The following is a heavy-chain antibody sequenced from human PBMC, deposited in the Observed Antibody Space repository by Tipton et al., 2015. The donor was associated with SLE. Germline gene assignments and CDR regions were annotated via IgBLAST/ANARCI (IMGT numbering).Heavy chain of an antibody. CDR3: ARGHSSSARYFDY. J-gene: IGHJ4*02. Sequence: LRLSCTVSGGSISSYYWSWIRQPAGKGLEWIGRIYTSGSTHYNPSLKSRVTMSVDTSKNQFSLKLSSVTAADTAVYYCARGHSSSARYFDYWGQGTLVTVSS. CDR1: GGSISSYY. V-gene: IGHV4-4*07. D-gene: IGHD6-6*01. CDR2: IYTSGST.